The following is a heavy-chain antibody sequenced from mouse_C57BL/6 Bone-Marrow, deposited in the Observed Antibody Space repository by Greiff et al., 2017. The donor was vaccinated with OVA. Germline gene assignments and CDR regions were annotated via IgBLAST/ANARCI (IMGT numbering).Heavy chain of an antibody. D-gene: IGHD1-1*01. CDR1: GYTFTSYG. CDR2: IYPRSGNT. Sequence: QVQLQQSGAELARPGASVKLSCKASGYTFTSYGISWVKQRTGQGLEWIGEIYPRSGNTYYNEKFKGKATLTADKSSSTAYMELRSLTSEDSAVYFCATLDYCGSSYGYFDVWGTGTTVTVSS. CDR3: ATLDYCGSSYGYFDV. J-gene: IGHJ1*03. V-gene: IGHV1-81*01.